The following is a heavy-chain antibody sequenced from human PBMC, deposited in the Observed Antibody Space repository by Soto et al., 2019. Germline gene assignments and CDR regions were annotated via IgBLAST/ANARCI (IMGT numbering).Heavy chain of an antibody. CDR2: INAGNGNT. CDR1: GYTFTSYA. D-gene: IGHD1-7*01. CDR3: ARDRRITGTTGAFDI. Sequence: SVAEVKKPGASVKVSCKASGYTFTSYAMHWVRQAPGQRLEWMGWINAGNGNTKYSQKFQGRVTITRDTSASTAYMELSSLRSEDTAVYYCARDRRITGTTGAFDIWGQGTMVTVSS. V-gene: IGHV1-3*01. J-gene: IGHJ3*02.